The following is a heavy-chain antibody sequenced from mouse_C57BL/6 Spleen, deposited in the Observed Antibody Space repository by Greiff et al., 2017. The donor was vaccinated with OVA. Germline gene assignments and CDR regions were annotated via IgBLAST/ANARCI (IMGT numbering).Heavy chain of an antibody. V-gene: IGHV1-80*01. CDR3: ARGAGTGDMDD. CDR1: GYAFSSYW. Sequence: QVQLQQSGAELAKPGASVTLSCTASGYAFSSYWLNWVRQWPGKGLEWIGQIYPGDGATNYNGKFKGKSTLTADKSSSTAYMQLSSLTSEDSAVEFCARGAGTGDMDDWGQGTSVTVSS. J-gene: IGHJ4*01. D-gene: IGHD3-3*01. CDR2: IYPGDGAT.